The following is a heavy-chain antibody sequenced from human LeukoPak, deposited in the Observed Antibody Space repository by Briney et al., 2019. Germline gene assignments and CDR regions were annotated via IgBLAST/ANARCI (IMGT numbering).Heavy chain of an antibody. CDR1: GGSISSYY. CDR3: ARDYSRYLGGGFDY. D-gene: IGHD3-16*01. V-gene: IGHV4-59*01. Sequence: SETLSLTCTVSGGSISSYYWSWIRQPPGKGLEWIGYIYYSGSTNYNPSLKGRVTISVDTSKNQFSLKLSSVTAADTAVYYCARDYSRYLGGGFDYWGQGTLVTVSS. CDR2: IYYSGST. J-gene: IGHJ4*02.